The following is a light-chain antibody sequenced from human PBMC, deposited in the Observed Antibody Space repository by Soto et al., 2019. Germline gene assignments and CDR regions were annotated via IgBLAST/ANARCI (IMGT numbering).Light chain of an antibody. V-gene: IGKV1-12*01. CDR2: GAS. CDR1: QDIGNL. CDR3: LQTSTFPRT. Sequence: DVQMTKSPSSVSASVGDRFTIICRESQDIGNLLAWYQQTPGKAPRLLIHGASSLSREIPSRFSGGGTGTHFTLTISGLQPEDLATYFCLQTSTFPRTFGQGTKVDI. J-gene: IGKJ1*01.